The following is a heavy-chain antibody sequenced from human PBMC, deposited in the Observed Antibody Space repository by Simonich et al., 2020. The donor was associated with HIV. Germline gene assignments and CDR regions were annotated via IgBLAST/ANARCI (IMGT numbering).Heavy chain of an antibody. CDR1: GFTFSSYS. J-gene: IGHJ4*02. D-gene: IGHD2-2*01. CDR2: ISSRSSYI. Sequence: EVQLVESGGGLVKPGGSLRLSCAASGFTFSSYSMNWVRQAPGKGLEWVSSISSRSSYIYYAESVKGRFTISRVNAKNSLYLQRNSLRAEDTAVYYCARDGRKGSSTSCSDYWGQGTLVTVSS. V-gene: IGHV3-21*01. CDR3: ARDGRKGSSTSCSDY.